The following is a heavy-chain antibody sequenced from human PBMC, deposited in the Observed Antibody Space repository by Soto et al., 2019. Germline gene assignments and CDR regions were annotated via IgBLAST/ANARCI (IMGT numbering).Heavy chain of an antibody. D-gene: IGHD3-22*01. CDR2: INPSGGST. CDR1: GYTFTSYY. J-gene: IGHJ4*02. V-gene: IGHV1-46*01. CDR3: ATAAYYDSSYYYDLNRDYFDY. Sequence: ASVKVSCKASGYTFTSYYMHWVRQAPGQGLEWMGIINPSGGSTSYAQKFQGRVTMTRDTSTSTVYMELSSLRSEDTAVYYCATAAYYDSSYYYDLNRDYFDYRGQRSPVTVS.